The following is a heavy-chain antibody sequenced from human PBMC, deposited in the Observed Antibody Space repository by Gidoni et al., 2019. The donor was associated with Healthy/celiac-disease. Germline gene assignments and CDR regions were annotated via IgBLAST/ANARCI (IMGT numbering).Heavy chain of an antibody. J-gene: IGHJ3*02. Sequence: EVQLVESGGGLVQPGGSLRLSCAASGFPVSSNYMSWVRQAPGKGLEWVSVIDSGGSKYYADSVKGRFTSSRDNSKNTLYLQMNSMRAEDTAVYYCARDGGRDGYNWAFDIWGQGTMVTVSS. D-gene: IGHD5-12*01. CDR1: GFPVSSNY. CDR2: IDSGGSK. CDR3: ARDGGRDGYNWAFDI. V-gene: IGHV3-66*01.